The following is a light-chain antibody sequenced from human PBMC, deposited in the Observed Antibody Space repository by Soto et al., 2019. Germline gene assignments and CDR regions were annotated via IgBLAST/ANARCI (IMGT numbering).Light chain of an antibody. CDR1: QSVSSSH. Sequence: ESVLTQSPGTLSLSPGERATLSCRASQSVSSSHLAWYQQKPGQAPRLLIYGPSNRATGIPARFSGSGSGTEFTLTISSLQSEDFAVYFCQQYNNWPLTFGQGTKVDIK. CDR2: GPS. V-gene: IGKV3D-15*01. J-gene: IGKJ1*01. CDR3: QQYNNWPLT.